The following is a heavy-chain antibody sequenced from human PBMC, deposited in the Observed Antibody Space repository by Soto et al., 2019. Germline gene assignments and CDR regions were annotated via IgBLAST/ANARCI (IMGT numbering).Heavy chain of an antibody. J-gene: IGHJ4*02. CDR2: INTYNGKT. CDR1: GYIFTTYS. CDR3: ARGPQTSDF. D-gene: IGHD2-2*01. V-gene: IGHV1-18*04. Sequence: QVQLVQSGAEVKKPGASVKVSCKTSGYIFTTYSIAWVRQPPGQGLEWMGWINTYNGKTHYAQKFQGRVSVTAEPSPGTVYMELRSLTSDDTAVYYCARGPQTSDFWGQGTLVTVSS.